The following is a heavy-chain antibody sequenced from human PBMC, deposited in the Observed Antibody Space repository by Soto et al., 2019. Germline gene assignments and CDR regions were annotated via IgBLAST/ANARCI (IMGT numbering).Heavy chain of an antibody. CDR2: ISGSGGST. V-gene: IGHV3-23*01. CDR1: VFTFSSYA. Sequence: GGSLRLSCAASVFTFSSYAMSWVRQAPGKGLEWVSAISGSGGSTYYADSVKGRFTISRDNSKNTLYLQMNSLRAEDTAVYYCTTDSYSSITVVRFDYWGQGTVVTVSS. CDR3: TTDSYSSITVVRFDY. J-gene: IGHJ4*02. D-gene: IGHD1-26*01.